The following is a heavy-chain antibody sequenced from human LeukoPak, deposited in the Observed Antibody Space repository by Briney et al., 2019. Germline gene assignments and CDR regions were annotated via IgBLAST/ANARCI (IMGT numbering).Heavy chain of an antibody. Sequence: GGSLRLSCAASGFTFSSYGMHWVRQAPGKGLEWVAVISYDGSNKYYADSVKGRFTISRDNSKNTLYLQMNSLRAEDTAVYYCAKDPGYSSSWYVDYWGQGTLVTVSS. D-gene: IGHD6-13*01. V-gene: IGHV3-30*18. CDR2: ISYDGSNK. CDR1: GFTFSSYG. CDR3: AKDPGYSSSWYVDY. J-gene: IGHJ4*02.